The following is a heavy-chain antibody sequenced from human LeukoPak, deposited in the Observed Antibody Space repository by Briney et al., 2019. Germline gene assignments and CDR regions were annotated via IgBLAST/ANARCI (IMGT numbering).Heavy chain of an antibody. CDR3: ARGYSSGYLRGSYYYYYMDV. CDR1: GYTFTSYD. V-gene: IGHV1-8*03. Sequence: GASVKVSCKASGYTFTSYDINWVRQATGQGLEWMGWMNPNSGNTGYAQKFQGRVTITRNTSISTAYMELSSLRSEDTAVYYCARGYSSGYLRGSYYYYYMDVWGKGTTVTVSS. J-gene: IGHJ6*03. D-gene: IGHD3-22*01. CDR2: MNPNSGNT.